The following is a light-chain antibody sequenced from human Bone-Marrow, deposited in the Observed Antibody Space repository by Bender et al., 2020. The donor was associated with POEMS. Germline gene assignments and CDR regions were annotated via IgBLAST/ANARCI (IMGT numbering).Light chain of an antibody. V-gene: IGLV3-21*02. J-gene: IGLJ2*01. Sequence: SYVLTQPPSVSVAPGQTARISCGGDNIGIKTVHWYRQEPGQAPVLVVYDDSDRPSGIPERFSGSNSGNTATLTISRVEAGDEADYYCQVWDRSTDQVVFGGGTRLTVL. CDR1: NIGIKT. CDR3: QVWDRSTDQVV. CDR2: DDS.